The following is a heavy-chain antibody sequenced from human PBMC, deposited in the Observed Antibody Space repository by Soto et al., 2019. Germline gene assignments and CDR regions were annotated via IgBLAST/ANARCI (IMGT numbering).Heavy chain of an antibody. Sequence: EVQLVESGGGLVKPGGSLRLSCAASGFTLSYYTMDWVRQAPGKGLEWVASISSDSSHTYYADAVNGRFTISRDNAKNSLYLQMNSLRAEDTAVYYCAREVGSQRLDPWGQGTLVTVSS. V-gene: IGHV3-21*01. J-gene: IGHJ5*02. CDR3: AREVGSQRLDP. CDR1: GFTLSYYT. CDR2: ISSDSSHT. D-gene: IGHD1-1*01.